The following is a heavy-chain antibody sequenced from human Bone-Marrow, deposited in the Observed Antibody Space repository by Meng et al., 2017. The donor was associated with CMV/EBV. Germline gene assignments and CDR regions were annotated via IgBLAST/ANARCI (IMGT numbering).Heavy chain of an antibody. D-gene: IGHD1-26*01. J-gene: IGHJ4*02. CDR2: IIPIFGTA. V-gene: IGHV1-69*05. CDR1: GGTFSSYA. Sequence: SVKVSCKASGGTFSSYAISWVRQAPGQGLEWMGGIIPIFGTANYAQKFQGRVTITTDESTSTAYMELSSLRSEDTAVYDCAGATVGATLFDYWGQGTLVTVSS. CDR3: AGATVGATLFDY.